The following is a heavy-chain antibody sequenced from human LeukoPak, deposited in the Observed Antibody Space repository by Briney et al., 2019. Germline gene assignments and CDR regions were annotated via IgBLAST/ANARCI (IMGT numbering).Heavy chain of an antibody. V-gene: IGHV4-4*07. CDR1: GGSISSYY. CDR2: IYTSGST. D-gene: IGHD3-16*02. CDR3: ARGPNDYVWGSYRYRYFDY. Sequence: PSETLSLTCTVSGGSISSYYWSWIRQPAGKGLEWIGRIYTSGSTNYNPSLKSRVTISVDTSKNQFSLKLSSVTAADTAVYYCARGPNDYVWGSYRYRYFDYWGQGTLVTVSS. J-gene: IGHJ4*02.